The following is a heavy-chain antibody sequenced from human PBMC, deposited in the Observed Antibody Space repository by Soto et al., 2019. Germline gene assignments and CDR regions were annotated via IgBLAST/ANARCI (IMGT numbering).Heavy chain of an antibody. V-gene: IGHV4-31*03. CDR1: GGSISSGGYY. Sequence: QVQLQESGPGLVKPSQTLSLTCTVSGGSISSGGYYWSWIRQHPGKDLEWSGYIYYSGSTYYNPSLKSRVTISVDTSKNQFSLKLSSVAAADTAVYYCARVGGITWFDPWGQGTLVTVSS. D-gene: IGHD3-16*01. CDR2: IYYSGST. J-gene: IGHJ5*02. CDR3: ARVGGITWFDP.